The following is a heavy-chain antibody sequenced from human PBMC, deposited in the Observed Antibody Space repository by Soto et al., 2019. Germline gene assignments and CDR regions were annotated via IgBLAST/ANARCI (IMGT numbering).Heavy chain of an antibody. CDR3: ASSGVVPAAYDAFDI. CDR1: GGSFSGYY. CDR2: INHSGST. J-gene: IGHJ3*02. Sequence: SETLSLTCAVYGGSFSGYYWSWIRQPPGKGLEWIGEINHSGSTNYNPSLKSRVTISVDTSKNQFSLKLSSVTAADTAVYYCASSGVVPAAYDAFDIWGQGTMVTVS. D-gene: IGHD2-2*01. V-gene: IGHV4-34*01.